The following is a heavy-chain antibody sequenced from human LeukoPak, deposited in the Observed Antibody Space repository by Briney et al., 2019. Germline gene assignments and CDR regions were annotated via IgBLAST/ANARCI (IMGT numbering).Heavy chain of an antibody. CDR1: GFTFRSYD. V-gene: IGHV3-13*01. CDR2: VTTAGDT. J-gene: IGHJ4*02. D-gene: IGHD6-13*01. CDR3: ARSFGSTWYAFDS. Sequence: GGSLRLSCAASGFTFRSYDMHWVRQVTGKGLEWVSVVTTAGDTYYPDSVKGRFTISRDNAKNSLSLQMNSLTAGDTAVYYCARSFGSTWYAFDSWGQGTLVTVSS.